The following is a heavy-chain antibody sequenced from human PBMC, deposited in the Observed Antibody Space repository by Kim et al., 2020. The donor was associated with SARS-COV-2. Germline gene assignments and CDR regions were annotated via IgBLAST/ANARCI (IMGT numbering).Heavy chain of an antibody. Sequence: YSADSVKGRFTISRDNSKNTLYLQMNSLRAEDTAVYYCARRSNYYYGMDVWGQGTTVTVSS. V-gene: IGHV3-53*01. CDR3: ARRSNYYYGMDV. J-gene: IGHJ6*02.